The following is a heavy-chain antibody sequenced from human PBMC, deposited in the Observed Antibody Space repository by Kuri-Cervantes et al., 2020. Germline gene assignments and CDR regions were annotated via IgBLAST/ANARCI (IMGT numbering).Heavy chain of an antibody. CDR3: ARGPYIVVVPAATHWYFDL. CDR1: GGTFSSYA. V-gene: IGHV1-69*05. J-gene: IGHJ2*01. Sequence: SVKVSCKASGGTFSSYAISWVRQAPGQGLEWMGGIIPIFGTANYAQKFQGRVTITTDESTSTAYMELRSLRSDDTAVYYCARGPYIVVVPAATHWYFDLWGRGTLVTVSS. D-gene: IGHD2-2*01. CDR2: IIPIFGTA.